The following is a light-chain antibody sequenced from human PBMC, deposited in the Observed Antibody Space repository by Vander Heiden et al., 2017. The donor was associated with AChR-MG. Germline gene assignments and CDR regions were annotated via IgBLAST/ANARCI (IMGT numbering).Light chain of an antibody. CDR2: GGS. J-gene: IGKJ1*01. V-gene: IGKV3-15*01. CDR3: QQYNNWPPWR. CDR1: QSVSSN. Sequence: EVVMTQSPATLSVSPGEGATLSCRASQSVSSNLAWYQQKPGQAPWPLIYGGSTRATGIPARFSGSGSGTEFTLTISSLQSEDFAVYYCQQYNNWPPWRFGQGTKVEIK.